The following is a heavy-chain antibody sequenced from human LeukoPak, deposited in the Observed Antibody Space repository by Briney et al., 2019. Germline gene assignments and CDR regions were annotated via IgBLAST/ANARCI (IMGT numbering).Heavy chain of an antibody. Sequence: SETLSLTCTVSGGSISGYYWSWTRQPAGKGLEWIGRIYTSGSTNYNPSLKSRVTMSVDTSRNQFSLTLSSVTAADTAVYYCAGRRGDPYYFNSGTGTDAFDIWGLGTLVTVSS. CDR1: GGSISGYY. V-gene: IGHV4-4*07. J-gene: IGHJ3*02. D-gene: IGHD3-10*01. CDR2: IYTSGST. CDR3: AGRRGDPYYFNSGTGTDAFDI.